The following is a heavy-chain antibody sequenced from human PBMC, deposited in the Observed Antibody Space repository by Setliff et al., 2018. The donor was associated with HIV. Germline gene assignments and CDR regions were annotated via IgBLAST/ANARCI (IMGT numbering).Heavy chain of an antibody. CDR1: GGSISSSSYY. CDR3: ARRAGTSFFDY. CDR2: CHYSGST. J-gene: IGHJ4*02. Sequence: SETLSLTCNVSGGSISSSSYYWGWIRQPPGKGLEWIGSCHYSGSTSYNPSLRSRVTISVDTSKNQFSLKLSSVTAADTAVYYCARRAGTSFFDYWGQGTLVTVSS. D-gene: IGHD6-19*01. V-gene: IGHV4-39*01.